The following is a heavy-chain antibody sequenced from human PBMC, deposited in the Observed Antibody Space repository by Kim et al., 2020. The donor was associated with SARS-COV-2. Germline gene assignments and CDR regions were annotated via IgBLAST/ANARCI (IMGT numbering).Heavy chain of an antibody. V-gene: IGHV3-43*02. D-gene: IGHD2-15*01. CDR1: GFTFHDYA. CDR3: AKWGGGSCYSCLRYYYYYGMDG. Sequence: GGSLRLSCAASGFTFHDYAMHWVRQAPGKGLEWVSLISGDGGSTYYADSVKGRFTISRDNSKNSLYLQMNSLRTEDTALYYCAKWGGGSCYSCLRYYYYYGMDGWGQGTTVTVSS. CDR2: ISGDGGST. J-gene: IGHJ6*02.